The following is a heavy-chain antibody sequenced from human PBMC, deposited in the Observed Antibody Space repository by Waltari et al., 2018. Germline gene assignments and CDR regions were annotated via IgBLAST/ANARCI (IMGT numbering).Heavy chain of an antibody. CDR3: ARDLGGNSRMGY. Sequence: QVQLVQSGAEVKKPGSSVKVSCKASGGTFSSYAISWVRQAPGQGLEWMGRMIPICGTANYAQKFQGRVTMTADKSTSTAYMELSSLRSEDTAVYYCARDLGGNSRMGYWGQGTLVTVSS. J-gene: IGHJ4*02. CDR1: GGTFSSYA. D-gene: IGHD4-4*01. CDR2: MIPICGTA. V-gene: IGHV1-69*08.